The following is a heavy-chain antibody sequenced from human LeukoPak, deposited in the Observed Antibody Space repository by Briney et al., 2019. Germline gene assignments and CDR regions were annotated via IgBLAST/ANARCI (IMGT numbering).Heavy chain of an antibody. V-gene: IGHV4-34*01. CDR2: INHSGST. CDR3: ARAPVISWYTHRLDYYYGMDV. D-gene: IGHD6-13*01. J-gene: IGHJ6*02. Sequence: ASETLSLTCAVYGGSFSGYYWSWIRQPPGKGLEWIGEINHSGSTNYNPSLKSRVTISVDTSKNQFSLKLSSVTAADTAVYYCARAPVISWYTHRLDYYYGMDVWGQGTTVTVSS. CDR1: GGSFSGYY.